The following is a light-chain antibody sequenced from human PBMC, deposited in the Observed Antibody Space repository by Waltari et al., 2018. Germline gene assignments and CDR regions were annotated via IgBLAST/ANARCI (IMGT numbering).Light chain of an antibody. CDR3: QQYNNWPPAT. CDR1: QSVSSSY. J-gene: IGKJ2*01. Sequence: EIVLTQSPGTLSLSPGERATLSCRASQSVSSSYLAWYQQKPGQAPRLLIYGASSRATGIPDRFSGSGSGTDFTLTISRLEPEDFAVYYCQQYNNWPPATFGQGTKLEIK. V-gene: IGKV3-20*01. CDR2: GAS.